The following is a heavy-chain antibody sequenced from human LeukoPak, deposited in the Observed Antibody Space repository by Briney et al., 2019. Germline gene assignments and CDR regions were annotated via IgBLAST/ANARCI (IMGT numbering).Heavy chain of an antibody. J-gene: IGHJ4*02. CDR2: LYYTGTT. D-gene: IGHD2-2*01. CDR3: ARFQQLTGFDY. CDR1: GGSISSYY. Sequence: SETLSLTCTVFGGSISSYYWGWVRQPPGKGLEWIGYLYYTGTTNYNPSLKSRVTISVDTSKNQFSLKLSSVTAADTAVYYCARFQQLTGFDYWGQGTLVTVSS. V-gene: IGHV4-59*01.